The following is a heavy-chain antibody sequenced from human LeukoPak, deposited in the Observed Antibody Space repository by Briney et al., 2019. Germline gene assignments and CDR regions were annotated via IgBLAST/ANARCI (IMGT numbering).Heavy chain of an antibody. Sequence: ASVRVSCKASGYTFTSYAMHWVRQAPGQRLEWMGWINAGNGNTKYSQKFQGRVTITRDTSASTAYMELSSLRSEDTAVYYCARVSLLPRSHYDYWGQGTLVTVSS. CDR2: INAGNGNT. CDR1: GYTFTSYA. V-gene: IGHV1-3*01. CDR3: ARVSLLPRSHYDY. J-gene: IGHJ4*02. D-gene: IGHD2-15*01.